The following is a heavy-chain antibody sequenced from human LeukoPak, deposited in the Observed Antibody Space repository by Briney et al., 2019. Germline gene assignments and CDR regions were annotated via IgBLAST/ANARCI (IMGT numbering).Heavy chain of an antibody. CDR2: FDPEDGET. CDR3: ATRHYDFWSGYRYDAFDI. CDR1: GYTLTELS. D-gene: IGHD3-3*01. Sequence: ASVKVSCKVSGYTLTELSMHWVRQAPGKGLERRGGFDPEDGETIYAQKFQGRVTMTEDTSTDTAYMELSSLRSEDTAVYYCATRHYDFWSGYRYDAFDIWGQGTMVTVSS. V-gene: IGHV1-24*01. J-gene: IGHJ3*02.